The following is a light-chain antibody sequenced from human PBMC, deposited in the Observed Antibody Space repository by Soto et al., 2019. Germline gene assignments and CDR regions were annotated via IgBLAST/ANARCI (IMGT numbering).Light chain of an antibody. CDR1: QDISNY. CDR2: DAS. CDR3: QQYNSYSWT. J-gene: IGKJ1*01. Sequence: DIQMTQSASSLSASLGDRVTITWKASQDISNYLNWYQQKPGKAPKLLIYDASNLETGVPSRFSGSGYGTEFNLTISSLQTDDFATYYCQQYNSYSWTFGQGTKVDIK. V-gene: IGKV1-33*01.